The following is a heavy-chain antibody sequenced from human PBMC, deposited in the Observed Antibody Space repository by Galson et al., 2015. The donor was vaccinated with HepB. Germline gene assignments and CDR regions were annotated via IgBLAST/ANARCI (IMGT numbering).Heavy chain of an antibody. J-gene: IGHJ4*02. CDR1: GFTFSNYG. CDR2: ISGSGDST. Sequence: ALRLSSAAAGFTFSNYGLNWARQAPGKGLEGVSGISGSGDSTYYADTVKGRFTISRDNSKNTLYPQMNSLRAEDTAVYYCANATTWNFPRGYLEYWGQGSLVTVSS. CDR3: ANATTWNFPRGYLEY. D-gene: IGHD1-7*01. V-gene: IGHV3-23*01.